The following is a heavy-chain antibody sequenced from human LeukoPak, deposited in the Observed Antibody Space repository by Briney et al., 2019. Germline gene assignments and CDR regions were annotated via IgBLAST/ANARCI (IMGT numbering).Heavy chain of an antibody. CDR2: INPSRGAT. CDR1: GYTFTDYY. Sequence: ASVKVSCKASGYTFTDYYMHWVRQAPGQGLEWMGWINPSRGATNSPRKFQGRVTMTRDTSISTAYMELSRLRFDDTAIYYCATGEGYGGMDVWGQGTTASVSS. D-gene: IGHD2-15*01. V-gene: IGHV1-2*02. J-gene: IGHJ6*02. CDR3: ATGEGYGGMDV.